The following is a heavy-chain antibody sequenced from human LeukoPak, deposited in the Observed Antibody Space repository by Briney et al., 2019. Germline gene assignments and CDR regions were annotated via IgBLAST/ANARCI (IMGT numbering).Heavy chain of an antibody. Sequence: GESLKISCKGSGYSFTSYWIGWVRHMPGKGLEWMGILYPGDSDTRYSPSFQGQVTISPDKSISTAYLQWSSLKASDTAMYYCARVYYYDSSGYYWSSLDYWGQGTLVTVSS. D-gene: IGHD3-22*01. CDR2: LYPGDSDT. V-gene: IGHV5-51*01. CDR3: ARVYYYDSSGYYWSSLDY. J-gene: IGHJ4*02. CDR1: GYSFTSYW.